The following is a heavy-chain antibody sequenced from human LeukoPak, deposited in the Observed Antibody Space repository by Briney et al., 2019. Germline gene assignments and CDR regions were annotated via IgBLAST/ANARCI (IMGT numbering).Heavy chain of an antibody. Sequence: GGSLRLSCVASGFTFSSYWMHWVRQDPGKGPVWVSHINGDGSSTSYADSVKGRFTISRDNAKNTLYLQMNSLRAEDTAVYYCAKGHASGSSKFDYWGQGTLVTVSS. J-gene: IGHJ4*02. CDR2: INGDGSST. D-gene: IGHD3-10*01. CDR1: GFTFSSYW. CDR3: AKGHASGSSKFDY. V-gene: IGHV3-74*01.